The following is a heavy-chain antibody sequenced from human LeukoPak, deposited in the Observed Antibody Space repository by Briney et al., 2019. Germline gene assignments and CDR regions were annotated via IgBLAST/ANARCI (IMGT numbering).Heavy chain of an antibody. CDR3: ARYGKSGTYSHGFDV. V-gene: IGHV5-51*01. D-gene: IGHD3-10*01. J-gene: IGHJ3*01. CDR1: GYSFTSHW. CDR2: IYPSDSDT. Sequence: GESLKISCEAFGYSFTSHWIGWVRQMPGRGLEFMGTIYPSDSDTSYSPSFQGRVSISVDKSINTAYLQWSRLKASDTAMYYCARYGKSGTYSHGFDVWGQGTMVIVS.